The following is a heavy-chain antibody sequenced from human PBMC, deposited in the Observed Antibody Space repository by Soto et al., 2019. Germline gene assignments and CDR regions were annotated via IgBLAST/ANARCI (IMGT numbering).Heavy chain of an antibody. CDR3: VRDSSGPIDY. J-gene: IGHJ4*02. Sequence: SETLSLTCTVSGGSISSYYWSWIRQPPGKGLEWIGYIYYSGSTNYNPSLKSRVTISVDTSKNQFSLKLSSVTAADTAVYYCVRDSSGPIDYWGQGTLVTVSS. V-gene: IGHV4-59*01. D-gene: IGHD3-22*01. CDR1: GGSISSYY. CDR2: IYYSGST.